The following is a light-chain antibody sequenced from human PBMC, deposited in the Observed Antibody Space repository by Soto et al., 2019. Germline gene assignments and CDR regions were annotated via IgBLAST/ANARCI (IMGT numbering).Light chain of an antibody. CDR2: DAS. Sequence: IVLTQSPATLCLSPWERATLSCRASQSVSRNLAWYQQKPGQAPRLLIYDASNRATGIPARLSGSGSVTDFTLTISSLEPEDFAVYYCQQRSNWATFGPGTKVDIK. CDR3: QQRSNWAT. CDR1: QSVSRN. V-gene: IGKV3-11*01. J-gene: IGKJ3*01.